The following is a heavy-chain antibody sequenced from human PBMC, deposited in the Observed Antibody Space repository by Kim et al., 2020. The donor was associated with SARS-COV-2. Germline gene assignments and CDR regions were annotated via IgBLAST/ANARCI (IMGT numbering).Heavy chain of an antibody. D-gene: IGHD1-26*01. CDR2: ISYDGSNK. J-gene: IGHJ3*02. Sequence: GGSLRLSCAASGFTFSSYAMHWVRQAPGKGLEWVAVISYDGSNKYYADSVKGRFTISRDNSKNTLYLQMNSLRAEDTAVYYCARPHSGSYLGAFDIWGQGTMVTVSS. CDR3: ARPHSGSYLGAFDI. CDR1: GFTFSSYA. V-gene: IGHV3-30*04.